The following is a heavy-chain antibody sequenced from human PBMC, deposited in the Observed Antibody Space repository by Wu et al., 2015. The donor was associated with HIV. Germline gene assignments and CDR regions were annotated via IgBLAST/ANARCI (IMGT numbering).Heavy chain of an antibody. V-gene: IGHV1-69*12. Sequence: QVQLVQSGAEMKKPGSSVKVSCKASGGTFSNYAITWVRQAPGQGLEWMGGIIFGTANYAQKLQGRVTITADESTSTAYMELSSLRSDDTAVYYCARGARYNWNDVWFDPWGQGTLVTRLL. D-gene: IGHD1-1*01. J-gene: IGHJ5*02. CDR2: IIFGTA. CDR3: ARGARYNWNDVWFDP. CDR1: GGTFSNYA.